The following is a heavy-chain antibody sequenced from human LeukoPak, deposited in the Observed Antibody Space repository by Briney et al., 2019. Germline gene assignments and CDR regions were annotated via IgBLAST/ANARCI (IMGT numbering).Heavy chain of an antibody. CDR1: GYTFTSYG. D-gene: IGHD3-3*01. Sequence: ASVKVSCKASGYTFTSYGISWVRQAPGQGLEWMGWISAYNGNTNYAQKLQGRVTMTTDTSTSTAYMELRSLRSDDTAVYYCARDFLVVIISPLGYWGQGTLVTVSS. CDR3: ARDFLVVIISPLGY. V-gene: IGHV1-18*01. J-gene: IGHJ4*02. CDR2: ISAYNGNT.